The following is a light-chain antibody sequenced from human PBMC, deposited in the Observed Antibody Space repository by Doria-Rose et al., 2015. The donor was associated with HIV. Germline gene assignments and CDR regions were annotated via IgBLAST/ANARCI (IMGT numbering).Light chain of an antibody. J-gene: IGKJ5*01. Sequence: TQSPGTLSLSPGERATLSCRASQRVKSSYLAWYQQKPGQAPRLLIYDASTRATGIPDRFSGSGSGTDCTLTISRLEPEDVAVYYCQQYDTSRGTFGQGTRLEIK. V-gene: IGKV3-20*01. CDR2: DAS. CDR1: QRVKSSY. CDR3: QQYDTSRGT.